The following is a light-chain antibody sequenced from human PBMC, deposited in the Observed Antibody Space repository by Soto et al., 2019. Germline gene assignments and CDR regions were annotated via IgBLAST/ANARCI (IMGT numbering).Light chain of an antibody. J-gene: IGKJ4*01. CDR2: GTS. V-gene: IGKV3-15*01. Sequence: ESGPTQHPGTLCGSPGIGSTLCWRASQSVSSNLDWYEQKPGEAPRRLLYGTSTRATGIPARVSRSGSAAEFTLTIRSPQSADSGLSYCQHYHNRPPLTFSLGTKV. CDR3: QHYHNRPPLT. CDR1: QSVSSN.